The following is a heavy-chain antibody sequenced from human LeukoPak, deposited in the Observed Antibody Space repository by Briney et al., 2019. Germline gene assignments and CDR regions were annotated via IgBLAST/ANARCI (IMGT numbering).Heavy chain of an antibody. Sequence: GGSLRLSCAASGFTFSSYSMNWVRQAPGKGLEWVSYISSSSITIYYADSVKGRFPISRENAKNSLYLQMNSLRAEDTAVYYCAGIAVAETSPVDYWGQGTLVTVSS. CDR1: GFTFSSYS. J-gene: IGHJ4*02. CDR3: AGIAVAETSPVDY. CDR2: ISSSSITI. V-gene: IGHV3-48*01. D-gene: IGHD6-19*01.